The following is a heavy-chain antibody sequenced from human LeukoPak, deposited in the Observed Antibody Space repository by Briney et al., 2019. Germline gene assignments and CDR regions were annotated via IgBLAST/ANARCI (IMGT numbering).Heavy chain of an antibody. CDR2: IKRKADGETT. CDR3: AADFPGASYPVDY. Sequence: GGSLRLSCAASGFDFINSWMSWVRQAPGKGLEWVARIKRKADGETTEYTAPVNGRFTISRDDAINTLYVQMNRLKTEDTGVYFCAADFPGASYPVDYWGQGALVTVSS. V-gene: IGHV3-15*01. D-gene: IGHD2-2*01. J-gene: IGHJ4*02. CDR1: GFDFINSW.